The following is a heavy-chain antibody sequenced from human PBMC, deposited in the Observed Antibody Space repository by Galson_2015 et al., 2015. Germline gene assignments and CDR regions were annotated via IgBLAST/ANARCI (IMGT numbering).Heavy chain of an antibody. V-gene: IGHV3-9*01. D-gene: IGHD1-26*01. Sequence: SLRLSCAASGFTFDDYAMHWVRQAPGKGLEWVSGISWNSGSIGYADSVKGRFTISRDNAKNSLYLQMNSLRAEDTALYYCAKGPYSGSYYVSYYFDYWGQGTLVTVSS. CDR2: ISWNSGSI. CDR1: GFTFDDYA. CDR3: AKGPYSGSYYVSYYFDY. J-gene: IGHJ4*02.